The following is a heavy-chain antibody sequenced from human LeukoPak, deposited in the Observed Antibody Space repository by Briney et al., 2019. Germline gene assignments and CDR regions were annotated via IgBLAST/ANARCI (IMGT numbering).Heavy chain of an antibody. J-gene: IGHJ4*02. CDR1: GFTFSNAW. Sequence: GGSLRLSCAASGFTFSNAWMSWVRQAPGKGLEWVSSISSSSSYIYYADSVKGRFTISRDNAKNSLYLQMNSLRAEDTALYYCAKGIAAAGDRFDYWGQGTLVTVSS. D-gene: IGHD6-13*01. V-gene: IGHV3-21*04. CDR3: AKGIAAAGDRFDY. CDR2: ISSSSSYI.